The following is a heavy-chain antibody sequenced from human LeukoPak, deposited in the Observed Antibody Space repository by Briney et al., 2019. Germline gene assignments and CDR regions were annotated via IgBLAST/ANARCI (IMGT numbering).Heavy chain of an antibody. CDR2: VTGNGRSI. CDR3: ARRTGLGKATVPFGGHFDS. Sequence: GGSLRLSCVTSGFSFSSFAINWVRQAPGKGLEWVSAVTGNGRSIYYADSVKGRFTISRDNAKNSLFLQMNSLRAEDTAVYYCARRTGLGKATVPFGGHFDSWGQGTLVVVSS. V-gene: IGHV3-21*06. CDR1: GFSFSSFA. J-gene: IGHJ4*02. D-gene: IGHD4-17*01.